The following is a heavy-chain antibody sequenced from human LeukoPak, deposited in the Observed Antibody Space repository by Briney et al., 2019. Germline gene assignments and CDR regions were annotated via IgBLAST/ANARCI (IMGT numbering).Heavy chain of an antibody. Sequence: SETLSLTCTVSGGSISSSSYYWGWIRQPPGKGLEWIGSIYYSGSTYYNPSLKSRVTISVDTSKNQFSLKLSSVTAADTAVYYCAGNSSSSVDYWGQGTLVTVSS. CDR2: IYYSGST. CDR1: GGSISSSSYY. CDR3: AGNSSSSVDY. V-gene: IGHV4-39*07. D-gene: IGHD6-6*01. J-gene: IGHJ4*02.